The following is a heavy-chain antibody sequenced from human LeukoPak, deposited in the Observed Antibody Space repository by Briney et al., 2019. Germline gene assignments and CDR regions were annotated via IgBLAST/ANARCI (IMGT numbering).Heavy chain of an antibody. CDR1: GFSFSNHA. V-gene: IGHV3-23*01. CDR3: AKDLERYSSGWYSDY. Sequence: EGSLRLSCAASGFSFSNHAMSWVRQAPGKGLEWVSTISGRGGNTYYADSVKGRFTISRDNSKNTLYLQMNSLRAEDTAVYYCAKDLERYSSGWYSDYWGQGTLVTVSS. D-gene: IGHD6-19*01. CDR2: ISGRGGNT. J-gene: IGHJ4*02.